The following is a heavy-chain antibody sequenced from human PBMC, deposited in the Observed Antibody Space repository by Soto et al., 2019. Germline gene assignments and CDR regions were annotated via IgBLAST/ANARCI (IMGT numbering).Heavy chain of an antibody. D-gene: IGHD3-22*01. V-gene: IGHV4-31*03. Sequence: PSETLSLTCTVSGGSSSSGGYYWSRIRQHPGKGLEWIGYIYYSGSTYYNPSLKSRVTISVDTSKNQFSLKLSSVTAADTAVYYCARVGAYYYDSSGYYSNWFDPWGQGTLVTVS. J-gene: IGHJ5*02. CDR2: IYYSGST. CDR3: ARVGAYYYDSSGYYSNWFDP. CDR1: GGSSSSGGYY.